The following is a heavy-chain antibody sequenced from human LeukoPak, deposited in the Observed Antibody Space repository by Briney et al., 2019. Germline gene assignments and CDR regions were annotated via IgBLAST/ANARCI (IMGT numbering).Heavy chain of an antibody. V-gene: IGHV4-38-2*01. Sequence: SETLSLTCAVSGYSSSSGYYWGWIRQPPGKGLEWIGSIHQSGSAYYNPSLKSRLTISVDTSKNQFSLKLSSVTAADTAVYYCATFVGAATTSRIDFWGQGTLVTVSS. CDR3: ATFVGAATTSRIDF. CDR1: GYSSSSGYY. D-gene: IGHD1-26*01. J-gene: IGHJ4*02. CDR2: IHQSGSA.